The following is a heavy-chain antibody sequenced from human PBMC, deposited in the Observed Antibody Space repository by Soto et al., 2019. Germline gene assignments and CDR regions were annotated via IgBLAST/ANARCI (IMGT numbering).Heavy chain of an antibody. CDR1: GGSINSYY. V-gene: IGHV4-4*07. CDR2: IYTSGST. J-gene: IGHJ4*02. CDR3: TRGSIAVGGYFDS. D-gene: IGHD6-19*01. Sequence: PSETLSLTCTVSGGSINSYYWSWIRQPAGKGLEWIWRIYTSGSTNYNPSLKSRVTMSVDTSKNRFSLKLSSVTAADTAVYYCTRGSIAVGGYFDSWGQGALVTVSS.